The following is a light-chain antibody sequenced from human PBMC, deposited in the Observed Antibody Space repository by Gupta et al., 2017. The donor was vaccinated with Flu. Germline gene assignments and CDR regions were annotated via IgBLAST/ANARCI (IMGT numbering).Light chain of an antibody. Sequence: EIVLTQSPGTLSWSPGEGATLSCRASQRVSSSYLAWYQQKPGQAPRLLIYGASSRATGIPDRFSCSGSGTDFTLTISRLEPEDFAVYYCQQYGSSPLSFGQGTKLEIK. CDR3: QQYGSSPLS. V-gene: IGKV3-20*01. CDR1: QRVSSSY. J-gene: IGKJ2*03. CDR2: GAS.